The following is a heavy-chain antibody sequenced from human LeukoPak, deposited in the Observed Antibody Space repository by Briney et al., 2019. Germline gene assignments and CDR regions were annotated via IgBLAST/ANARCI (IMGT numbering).Heavy chain of an antibody. Sequence: SETLSLTCTVSGGSISSYYWSWIRQPPGKGLEWIGYIYYSGSTNYNPSLKSRVTISVDTSKNQFSLKLSSVTAADTAVYYCALPSGVGATKVGYYFDYWGQGTLVTVSS. J-gene: IGHJ4*02. CDR2: IYYSGST. D-gene: IGHD1-26*01. CDR3: ALPSGVGATKVGYYFDY. CDR1: GGSISSYY. V-gene: IGHV4-59*01.